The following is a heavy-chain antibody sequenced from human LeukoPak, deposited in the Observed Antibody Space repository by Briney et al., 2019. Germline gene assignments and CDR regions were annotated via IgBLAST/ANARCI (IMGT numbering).Heavy chain of an antibody. J-gene: IGHJ6*03. V-gene: IGHV3-48*01. CDR3: ARDRSYYYMDV. Sequence: GGSLRLSCAASGFTFNNYSMNWVRQAPGKGLEWVSYISGSSSKIYYADSVKGRFTVSRDNAKNSLYLQMDSLRAEDAAVYYCARDRSYYYMDVWGKGTTVTVSS. CDR1: GFTFNNYS. CDR2: ISGSSSKI.